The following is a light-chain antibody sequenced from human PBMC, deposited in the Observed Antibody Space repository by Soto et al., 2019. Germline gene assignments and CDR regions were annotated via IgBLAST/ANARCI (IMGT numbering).Light chain of an antibody. CDR1: SSDVGSYNL. V-gene: IGLV2-23*02. CDR3: CSYAGSSSYV. Sequence: QSALTQPASGSGSPGQSITISCTGSSSDVGSYNLVSWYQQHPGKAPKLMIYEVSKRPSGVSNRFSGSKSGNTASLTISWLQAEDEADYDCCSYAGSSSYVFGTGTKLTVL. CDR2: EVS. J-gene: IGLJ1*01.